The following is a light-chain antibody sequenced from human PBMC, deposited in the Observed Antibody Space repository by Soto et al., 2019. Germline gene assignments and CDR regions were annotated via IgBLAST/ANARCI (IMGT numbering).Light chain of an antibody. CDR3: ATWDDSLFGHV. CDR1: SSDIGTNT. CDR2: SNN. V-gene: IGLV1-44*01. J-gene: IGLJ1*01. Sequence: QSVLTQPPSASGTPGQGVTISCSGSSSDIGTNTVNWYHQLPGAAPKLLIYSNNQRPSGVPDRFSGSKSGTSASLAISGLQSEDEADYYCATWDDSLFGHVFGTGTRVTVL.